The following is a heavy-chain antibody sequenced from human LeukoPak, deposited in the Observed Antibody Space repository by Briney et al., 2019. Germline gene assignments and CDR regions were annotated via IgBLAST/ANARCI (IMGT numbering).Heavy chain of an antibody. CDR1: GFTFSGSA. J-gene: IGHJ4*02. Sequence: GGSLRLSCAASGFTFSGSAMHWVRQASGKGLEWVGRIRSKANSYATAYAASVKGRFTISRDDSKNTAYLQMNSLKTEDTAVYYCTSPRGDYYDSSGYYWGQGTLVTVSS. CDR2: IRSKANSYAT. CDR3: TSPRGDYYDSSGYY. V-gene: IGHV3-73*01. D-gene: IGHD3-22*01.